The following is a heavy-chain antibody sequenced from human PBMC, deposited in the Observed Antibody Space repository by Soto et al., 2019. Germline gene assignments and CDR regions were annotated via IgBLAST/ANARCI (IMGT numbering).Heavy chain of an antibody. Sequence: LCGGSISSGDYYWSWIRQPPGKGLEWIGYIYYSGSTYYNPSLKSRVTISVDTSKNQFSLKLSSVTAADTAVYYCAIRKILVGFDPWGQGTLVTVSS. CDR3: AIRKILVGFDP. CDR1: GGSISSGDYY. J-gene: IGHJ5*02. V-gene: IGHV4-30-4*01. CDR2: IYYSGST.